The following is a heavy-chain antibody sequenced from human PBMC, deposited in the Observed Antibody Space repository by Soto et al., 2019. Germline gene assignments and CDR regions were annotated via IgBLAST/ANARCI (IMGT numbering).Heavy chain of an antibody. V-gene: IGHV4-39*01. CDR3: ARHPRPNMVAGFDY. CDR2: IYYSGST. J-gene: IGHJ4*02. CDR1: GGSISSSSYY. Sequence: TLSLTCTVSGGSISSSSYYWGWIRQPPGKGLEWIGSIYYSGSTYYNPSLKSRVTISVDTSKNQFSLKLSSVTAADTAVYYCARHPRPNMVAGFDYWGQGTLVTVSS. D-gene: IGHD2-15*01.